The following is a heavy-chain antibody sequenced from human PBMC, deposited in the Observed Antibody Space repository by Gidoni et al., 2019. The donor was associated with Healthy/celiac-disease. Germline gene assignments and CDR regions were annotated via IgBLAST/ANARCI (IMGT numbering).Heavy chain of an antibody. Sequence: QVTLKESGPALVKPTQTLTLTCTFSGFSLSTSGMRVSWIRQPPGKALEWLARIDWDDDKFYSTSLKTRLTISKDTSKNQVVLTMTNMDPVDTATYYCARISPDDYSSSWYGLGSYYFDYWGQGTLVTVSS. CDR1: GFSLSTSGMR. CDR2: IDWDDDK. CDR3: ARISPDDYSSSWYGLGSYYFDY. V-gene: IGHV2-70*04. D-gene: IGHD6-13*01. J-gene: IGHJ4*02.